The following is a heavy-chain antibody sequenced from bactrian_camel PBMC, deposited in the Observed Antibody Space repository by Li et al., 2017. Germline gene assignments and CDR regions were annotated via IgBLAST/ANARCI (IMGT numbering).Heavy chain of an antibody. Sequence: QLVESGGGLVQPGGSLRLSCAKFGTTVNDAGLGWVRQAPGKGLEWVVNIPSGGKSLYYADFAKGRFTVSRDNAKKTVYLQLNSLKTEDTAMYYCATDSGGYSYTWAFGYWGQGTQVTVS. V-gene: IGHV3S36*01. CDR2: IPSGGKSL. CDR1: GTTVNDAG. J-gene: IGHJ6*01. CDR3: ATDSGGYSYTWAFGY. D-gene: IGHD2*01.